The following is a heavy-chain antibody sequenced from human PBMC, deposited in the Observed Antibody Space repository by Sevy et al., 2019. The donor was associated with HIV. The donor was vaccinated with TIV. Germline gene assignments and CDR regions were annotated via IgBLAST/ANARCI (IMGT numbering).Heavy chain of an antibody. J-gene: IGHJ4*02. CDR1: GFTVSSNY. Sequence: GGSLRLSCAASGFTVSSNYMSWVRQAPGKGLEWVSVIYSGGSTFYADAVKGRFTVSRDNSKNTLYLQLNNLRAEDTAVYYCARSNSGSYQNGDYWGQGTLVTVSS. V-gene: IGHV3-53*01. CDR3: ARSNSGSYQNGDY. D-gene: IGHD1-26*01. CDR2: IYSGGST.